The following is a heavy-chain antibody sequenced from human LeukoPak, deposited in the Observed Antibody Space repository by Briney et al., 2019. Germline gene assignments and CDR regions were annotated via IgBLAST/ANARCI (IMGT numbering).Heavy chain of an antibody. CDR2: FDAEDGET. D-gene: IGHD3-3*01. Sequence: ASVRVSCKVSGYTLTELSMHWVRQGPGKGVEWMGGFDAEDGETIYAQKFQGRVTMTEGTSTDTGYMELSSLRSDDTAVYYCARDYRITIFGVVIMQLDYWGQGTMVTVSS. CDR1: GYTLTELS. J-gene: IGHJ4*02. V-gene: IGHV1-24*01. CDR3: ARDYRITIFGVVIMQLDY.